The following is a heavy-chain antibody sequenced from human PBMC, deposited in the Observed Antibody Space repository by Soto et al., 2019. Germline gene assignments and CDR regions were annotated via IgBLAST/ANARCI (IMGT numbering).Heavy chain of an antibody. Sequence: EVQLVESGGGLVQPGGSLRLSCAASGFTFSSYSMNWVRQAPGKGLEWVSYISSRSSTIYYADSVKGRFTISRDNAKNSLYLQMNSLRAEDTAVYYCARSSQWLVGGLDYWGQGTLVTVSS. V-gene: IGHV3-48*01. CDR2: ISSRSSTI. CDR3: ARSSQWLVGGLDY. D-gene: IGHD6-19*01. J-gene: IGHJ4*02. CDR1: GFTFSSYS.